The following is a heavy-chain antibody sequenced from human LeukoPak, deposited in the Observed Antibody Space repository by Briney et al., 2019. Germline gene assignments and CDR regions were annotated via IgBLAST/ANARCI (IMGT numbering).Heavy chain of an antibody. D-gene: IGHD1-1*01. CDR3: ARGGLEPVDY. CDR1: GFTFTTYW. V-gene: IGHV3-74*01. CDR2: IKSDGSSR. J-gene: IGHJ4*02. Sequence: GGSLRLSCAASGFTFTTYWMHWVRQAPGKGLVWVSRIKSDGSSRSYADSVKGRFTISRDNAKNTLYLQMNSLRADDTAVYYCARGGLEPVDYWGQGTLVTVSS.